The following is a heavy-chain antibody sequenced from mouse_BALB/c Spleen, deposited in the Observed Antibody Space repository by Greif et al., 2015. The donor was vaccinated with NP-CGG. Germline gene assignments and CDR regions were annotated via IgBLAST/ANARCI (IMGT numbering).Heavy chain of an antibody. D-gene: IGHD1-1*02. CDR1: GFTFSSYT. Sequence: EVQLVESGGGLVQPGGSLKLSCAASGFTFSSYTMSWVRQTPEKRLEWVAYISNGGGSTYYPDTVKGRFTISRDNAKNTLYLQMISLKSEDTAMYYCARHEGSYDYAMDYWGQGTSVTVSS. V-gene: IGHV5-12-2*01. CDR2: ISNGGGST. CDR3: ARHEGSYDYAMDY. J-gene: IGHJ4*01.